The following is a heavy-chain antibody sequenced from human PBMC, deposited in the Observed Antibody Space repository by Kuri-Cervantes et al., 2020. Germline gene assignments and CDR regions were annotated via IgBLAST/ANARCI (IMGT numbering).Heavy chain of an antibody. CDR3: ARDDYGDYPDTFDI. J-gene: IGHJ3*02. CDR2: IYYSGST. V-gene: IGHV4-59*01. Sequence: SETLSLTCTVSGGSISSYYWSWIRQPPGKGLEWIGYIYYSGSTNYNPSLKSRVTISVDTSKNQFSLKLSSVTAADTAIYYCARDDYGDYPDTFDIWGRGTMVTVSS. CDR1: GGSISSYY. D-gene: IGHD4-17*01.